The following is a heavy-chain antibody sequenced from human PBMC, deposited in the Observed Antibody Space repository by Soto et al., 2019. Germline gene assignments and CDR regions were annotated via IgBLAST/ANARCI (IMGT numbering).Heavy chain of an antibody. CDR3: ARSGSYSWLPY. Sequence: GGSLRLSCAASGLTFSSYALSWVRQAPGRGLEWVSSISPSGDAYYADSVKGRFTLSRDNSKNTVYLQMNSLKAEDTALYFCARSGSYSWLPYWGQGTLVTVSS. D-gene: IGHD1-26*01. V-gene: IGHV3-23*01. CDR2: ISPSGDA. J-gene: IGHJ4*02. CDR1: GLTFSSYA.